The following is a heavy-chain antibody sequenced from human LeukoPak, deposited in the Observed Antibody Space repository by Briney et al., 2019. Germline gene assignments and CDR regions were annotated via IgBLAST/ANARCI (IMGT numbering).Heavy chain of an antibody. V-gene: IGHV3-20*04. CDR2: INWNGGST. CDR1: GFTFDDYG. D-gene: IGHD4-17*01. Sequence: PAGSLRLSCAASGFTFDDYGMSWVRQAPGKGLEWVSGINWNGGSTGYADSVKGRFTISRDNAKNSLYLQMNSLRAEDTALYYCAKTVTTGYYYYMDVWGKGTTVTVSS. CDR3: AKTVTTGYYYYMDV. J-gene: IGHJ6*03.